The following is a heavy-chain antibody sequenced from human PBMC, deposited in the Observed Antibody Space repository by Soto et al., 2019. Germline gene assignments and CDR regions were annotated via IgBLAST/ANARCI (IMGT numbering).Heavy chain of an antibody. CDR3: SYDTFGDTDF. V-gene: IGHV3-74*01. CDR1: GYKFSHYW. CDR2: VNPDGTIT. J-gene: IGHJ2*01. Sequence: GSSLRLSCAASGYKFSHYWMQWVRQAPGKGLVWVSRVNPDGTITAYADSVRGRFTMSRDNAKNTLYLHMNSMGVEDTAIYYGSYDTFGDTDFWGRGTLVTVSS. D-gene: IGHD3-9*01.